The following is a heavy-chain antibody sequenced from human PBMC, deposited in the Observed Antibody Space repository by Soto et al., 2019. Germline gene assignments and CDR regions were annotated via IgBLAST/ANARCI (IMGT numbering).Heavy chain of an antibody. CDR3: AKIHPVVVITSNHSPAFDI. D-gene: IGHD3-22*01. V-gene: IGHV3-23*01. Sequence: SLILSCAASGFTFSSYAMSWVRQAPGKGLEWVSAISGSGGSTYYADSVKGRFTISRDNSKNTLYLQMNSLRAEDTAVYYCAKIHPVVVITSNHSPAFDIWGQGTMVTVSS. J-gene: IGHJ3*02. CDR2: ISGSGGST. CDR1: GFTFSSYA.